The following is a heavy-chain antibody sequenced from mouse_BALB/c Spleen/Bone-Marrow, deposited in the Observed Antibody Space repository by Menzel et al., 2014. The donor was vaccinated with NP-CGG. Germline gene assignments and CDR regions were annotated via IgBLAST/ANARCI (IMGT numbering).Heavy chain of an antibody. CDR2: INPDSSTI. CDR1: GFDFSRFW. D-gene: IGHD2-1*01. J-gene: IGHJ4*01. CDR3: SSLCYDNYYYAMDY. Sequence: EVKLMESGGGLVQPGGSLKLSCAASGFDFSRFWMSWVRQAPGKGLEWIGEINPDSSTINYTPSLKDKLIISRDNAKNSLYAQMNKVKLKAIALYVYSSLCYDNYYYAMDYWGQGTAVTVSS. V-gene: IGHV4-1*02.